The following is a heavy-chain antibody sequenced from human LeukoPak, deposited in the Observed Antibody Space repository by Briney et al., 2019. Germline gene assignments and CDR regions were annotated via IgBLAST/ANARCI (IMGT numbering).Heavy chain of an antibody. Sequence: SGTLSLTCGVSGGSISNTNWWSWVRQPPGQGLEWIGEISLTGLTHYNPSLGSRVTVSLDKSKNQLSLNLTSVTAADTAVYYCARGLRYFDWLSTFDYWGQGTLVTVSS. CDR1: GGSISNTNW. V-gene: IGHV4-4*02. J-gene: IGHJ4*02. D-gene: IGHD3-9*01. CDR3: ARGLRYFDWLSTFDY. CDR2: ISLTGLT.